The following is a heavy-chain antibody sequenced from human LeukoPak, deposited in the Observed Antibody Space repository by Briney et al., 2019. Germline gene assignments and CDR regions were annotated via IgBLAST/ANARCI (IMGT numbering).Heavy chain of an antibody. CDR3: ARGFNDFWSGSQLEY. Sequence: GGSLRLSCAASGFIFGGYAMHWVRQAAGKGLQWLAVISYDGGKTHYADSVEGRFTISRDNSKSTVYLEINSLRSEDTAIYYCARGFNDFWSGSQLEYWGQGTLVTVSS. V-gene: IGHV3-30-3*01. CDR1: GFIFGGYA. J-gene: IGHJ4*02. CDR2: ISYDGGKT. D-gene: IGHD3-3*01.